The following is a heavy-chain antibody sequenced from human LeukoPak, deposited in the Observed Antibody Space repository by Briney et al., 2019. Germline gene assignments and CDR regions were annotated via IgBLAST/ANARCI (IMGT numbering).Heavy chain of an antibody. D-gene: IGHD2-2*01. CDR1: GYSISSGYY. CDR3: ARRRSYSTKKGYYYYYTDV. V-gene: IGHV4-38-2*01. J-gene: IGHJ6*03. Sequence: SETLSLTCAVSGYSISSGYYWGWIRQPPGKGLEWIGSIYHSGSTYYNPSLKSRVTISVDTSKNQFSLKLNSVTAADTAVYYCARRRSYSTKKGYYYYYTDVWGKGTTVTVSS. CDR2: IYHSGST.